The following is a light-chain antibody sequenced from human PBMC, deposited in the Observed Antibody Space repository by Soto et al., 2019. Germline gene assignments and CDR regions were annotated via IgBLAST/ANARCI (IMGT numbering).Light chain of an antibody. CDR2: GAY. CDR3: QQYGSSLFT. CDR1: QSVSSNY. J-gene: IGKJ3*01. V-gene: IGKV3-20*01. Sequence: EIVLTQSPGTLSLSPGERATLSCMASQSVSSNYLAWYQQKPGQATRLLIYGAYRRATGIPDRFSGSGYGTDFTLTISRLEPEEFAMYYCQQYGSSLFTFGPGNTVDI.